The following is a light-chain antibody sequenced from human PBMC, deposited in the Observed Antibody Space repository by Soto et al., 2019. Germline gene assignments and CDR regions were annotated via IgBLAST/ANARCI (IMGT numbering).Light chain of an antibody. CDR3: QQYDNLP. V-gene: IGKV1-33*01. Sequence: IQITQSPSSLSAFVGDRVTITCQASQDICNYLNWYQQKPGKAPKHLIYDASNLETGVPSSFRGSGSGTDFTFTISSLQPEYIATYYCQQYDNLPFGGGTKVDIK. CDR2: DAS. J-gene: IGKJ4*01. CDR1: QDICNY.